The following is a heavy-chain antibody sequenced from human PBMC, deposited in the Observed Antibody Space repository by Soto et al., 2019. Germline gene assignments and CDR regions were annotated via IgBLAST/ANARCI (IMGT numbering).Heavy chain of an antibody. CDR3: ARTRRLYLKDDHGDYGASMEDY. V-gene: IGHV1-18*01. Sequence: QGQLVQSGAEVKKPGASVKVSCKASGYTFHMFGYTRVRQAPGLGLEWVRRISAYDGNTAYGQNFQGRVSLSTDTTPSTAYTELRSLTSDDTAVYFCARTRRLYLKDDHGDYGASMEDYCGQGTLLSVSS. J-gene: IGHJ4*02. CDR2: ISAYDGNT. D-gene: IGHD4-17*01. CDR1: GYTFHMFG.